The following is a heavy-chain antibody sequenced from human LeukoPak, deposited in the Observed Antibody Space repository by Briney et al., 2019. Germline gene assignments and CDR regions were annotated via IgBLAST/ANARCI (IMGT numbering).Heavy chain of an antibody. D-gene: IGHD1-1*01. CDR3: ARDRDGKDY. V-gene: IGHV3-7*03. CDR1: GFAFSDSW. Sequence: GGSLRLSCAASGFAFSDSWMSWVRQAPGKGLEGVASIQQNGIEKYYVDSVKGRFTISRDNAKNSLDLQMNSLTAEDTAVYYCARDRDGKDYWGQGTLVTVSS. CDR2: IQQNGIEK. J-gene: IGHJ4*02.